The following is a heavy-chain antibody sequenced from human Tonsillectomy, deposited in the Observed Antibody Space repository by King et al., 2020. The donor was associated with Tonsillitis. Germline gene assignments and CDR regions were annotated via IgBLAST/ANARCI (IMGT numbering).Heavy chain of an antibody. Sequence: QLVQSGGEVKKPGASVRVSCKAPGYTFTNYSISWVRQAPGQGLEWMGWISAHNGNTNFAQKFQGRVTMTPDTSTSTAYMELRSLRSDDTAVYYCARVGRRAGCSGNSCFFWEPVDEHFDYWGQGTLVTVSS. CDR2: ISAHNGNT. J-gene: IGHJ4*02. CDR3: ARVGRRAGCSGNSCFFWEPVDEHFDY. D-gene: IGHD2-15*01. CDR1: GYTFTNYS. V-gene: IGHV1-18*04.